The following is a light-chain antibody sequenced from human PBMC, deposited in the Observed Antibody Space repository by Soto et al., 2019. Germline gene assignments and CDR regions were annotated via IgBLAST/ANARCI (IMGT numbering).Light chain of an antibody. J-gene: IGKJ1*01. CDR2: DAS. CDR1: QNIRNL. V-gene: IGKV1-5*01. CDR3: LQHNSYPPT. Sequence: DIQLTQSPSTLSAAVGDSVTITCRASQNIRNLLAWYQQKPGKAPKPLIYDASTLKTGVPSRFSGSGSGTEFSLTISSLQPEDFATYYCLQHNSYPPTFGQGTKVDIK.